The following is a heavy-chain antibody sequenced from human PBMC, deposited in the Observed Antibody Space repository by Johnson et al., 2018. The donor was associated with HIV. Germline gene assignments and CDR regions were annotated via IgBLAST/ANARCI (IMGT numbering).Heavy chain of an antibody. Sequence: QVQLVESGGGLVQPGGSLRLSCAASGFTVSSYGMHWVRQAPGKGLEWVAVISYDGSNKYYADSVKGRFTISRDNSKNTLYLQMNSLRAEDTAVYYCTRRSPYDAFDIWGQGTMVTVSS. CDR1: GFTVSSYG. J-gene: IGHJ3*02. CDR2: ISYDGSNK. CDR3: TRRSPYDAFDI. V-gene: IGHV3-30*03.